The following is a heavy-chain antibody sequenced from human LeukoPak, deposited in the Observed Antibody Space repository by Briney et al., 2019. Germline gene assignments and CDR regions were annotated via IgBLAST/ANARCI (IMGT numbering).Heavy chain of an antibody. CDR3: ARDQGGSGPTTYDY. CDR1: GFTFSRSW. D-gene: IGHD6-19*01. CDR2: INTDGSDT. J-gene: IGHJ4*02. Sequence: PGGSLRLSYAASGFTFSRSWMHWVRQAPGKGLVWVSRINTDGSDTMYADSVKGRFTISRDNAKNTLYLQMNSLKAEDTAVYYCARDQGGSGPTTYDYWGQGNLVTVSS. V-gene: IGHV3-74*03.